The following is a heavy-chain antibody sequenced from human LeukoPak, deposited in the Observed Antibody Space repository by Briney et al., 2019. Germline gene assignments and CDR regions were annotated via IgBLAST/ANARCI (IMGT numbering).Heavy chain of an antibody. D-gene: IGHD4-17*01. CDR1: GYSISSGYY. V-gene: IGHV4-38-2*01. Sequence: PSETLSLTCAVSGYSISSGYYWGWIRQPPGKGQEWIGSIYHSGSTYYNPSLKSRVTISVDTSKNQFSLKLSSVTAADTAVYYCARLYGAKPWYYFDYWGQGTLVTVSS. CDR3: ARLYGAKPWYYFDY. CDR2: IYHSGST. J-gene: IGHJ4*02.